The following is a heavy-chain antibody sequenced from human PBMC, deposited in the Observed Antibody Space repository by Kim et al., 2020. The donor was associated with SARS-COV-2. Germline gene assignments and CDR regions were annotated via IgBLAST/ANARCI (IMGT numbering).Heavy chain of an antibody. V-gene: IGHV4-31*02. CDR3: ARDRGSGAFDI. Sequence: HTPTLERRVTISVDTSTNQFSLKLRSVTAADTAVYYCARDRGSGAFDIWGQGTMVTVSS. D-gene: IGHD3-10*01. J-gene: IGHJ3*02.